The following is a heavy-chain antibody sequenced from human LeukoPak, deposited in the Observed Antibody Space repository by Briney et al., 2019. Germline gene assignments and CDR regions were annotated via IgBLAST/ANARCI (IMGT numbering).Heavy chain of an antibody. V-gene: IGHV1-8*02. CDR2: MNPNSGNT. D-gene: IGHD6-19*01. Sequence: ASVKVSCKASGYTFTAYYMHWVRQTTGQGLEWMGWMNPNSGNTGYVQKFQGRVTMTRDTSISTAYMELTSLTSEDTAIYYCARDRVGVGGNGWENWGQGTLVTVSS. CDR1: GYTFTAYY. CDR3: ARDRVGVGGNGWEN. J-gene: IGHJ4*02.